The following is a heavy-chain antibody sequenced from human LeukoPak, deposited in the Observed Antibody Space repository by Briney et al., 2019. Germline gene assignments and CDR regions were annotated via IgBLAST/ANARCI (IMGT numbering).Heavy chain of an antibody. J-gene: IGHJ4*02. V-gene: IGHV1-2*02. D-gene: IGHD6-13*01. CDR2: INPNSGGT. CDR3: ARGPEYSSSWYDY. Sequence: ASVKVSCKVSGYTLTELSMHWVRQAPGQGLEWMGWINPNSGGTNYAQKFQGRVTMTRDTSISTAYMELSRLRSDDTAVYYCARGPEYSSSWYDYWGQGTLVTVSS. CDR1: GYTLTELS.